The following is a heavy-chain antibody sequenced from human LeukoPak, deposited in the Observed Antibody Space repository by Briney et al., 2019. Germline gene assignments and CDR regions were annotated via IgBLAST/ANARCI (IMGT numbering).Heavy chain of an antibody. V-gene: IGHV1-3*01. CDR3: ARESLPDTAMGSFDY. Sequence: ASVKVSCKASGYTFTSYGISWVRQAPGQRLEWMGWINAGNGNTKYSQKFQGRVTITRDTSASTAYMELSSLRSEDTAVYYCARESLPDTAMGSFDYWGQGTLVTVSS. CDR2: INAGNGNT. CDR1: GYTFTSYG. D-gene: IGHD5-18*01. J-gene: IGHJ4*02.